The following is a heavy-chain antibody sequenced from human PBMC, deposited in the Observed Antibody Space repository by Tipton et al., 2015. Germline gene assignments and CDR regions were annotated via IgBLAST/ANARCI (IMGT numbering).Heavy chain of an antibody. CDR3: ARDFTPYQYYAMDV. CDR2: ISYTDGA. D-gene: IGHD2-2*01. Sequence: TLSLTCTVSGGSVTSGSYYWSWIRQPPGKGLEWIGYISYTDGAHYNPALKSRVTISVDTSKNQFSLTLNSVAAADTAVYYCARDFTPYQYYAMDVWGQGTTVTVSS. CDR1: GGSVTSGSYY. V-gene: IGHV4-61*01. J-gene: IGHJ6*02.